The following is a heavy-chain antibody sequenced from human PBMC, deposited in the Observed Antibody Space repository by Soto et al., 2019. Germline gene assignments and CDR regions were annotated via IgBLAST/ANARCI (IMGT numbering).Heavy chain of an antibody. J-gene: IGHJ6*02. Sequence: EEQLLESGGGLVEPGGSLRLSCVASGFKFRSYGMAWVRQAPGKGLEWVSDINESGGTTNYADSVKGRFAISRDNSKNTLELLMNSPRPEDTAVYYYEKDRATIFGVIWKYGMDVWGQGTTVYVSS. CDR2: INESGGTT. D-gene: IGHD3-3*01. CDR3: EKDRATIFGVIWKYGMDV. V-gene: IGHV3-23*01. CDR1: GFKFRSYG.